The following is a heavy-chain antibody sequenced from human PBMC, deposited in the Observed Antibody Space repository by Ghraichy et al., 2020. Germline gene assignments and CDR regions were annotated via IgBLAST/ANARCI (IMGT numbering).Heavy chain of an antibody. D-gene: IGHD6-13*01. V-gene: IGHV3-74*01. CDR1: GFTFSSYW. Sequence: GESLNISCAASGFTFSSYWMHWVRQAPGKGLVWVSRINSDGSSTSYADSVKGRFTISRDNAKNTLYLQMNSLRAEDTAVYYCARDGYSNSWYGAFDIWGQGTMVTVSS. CDR2: INSDGSST. J-gene: IGHJ3*02. CDR3: ARDGYSNSWYGAFDI.